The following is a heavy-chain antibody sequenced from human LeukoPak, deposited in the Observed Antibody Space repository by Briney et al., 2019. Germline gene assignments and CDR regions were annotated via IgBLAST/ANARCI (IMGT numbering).Heavy chain of an antibody. CDR1: GGSISSYF. Sequence: SETLSLTCTVSGGSISSYFWNWIRQPPGKGLEWIGYIDYSVSPNYHPSLKSRVTMSLDTSKNQFSLKLSSVTAADTAVYYCARGTIPLDWGQGTLVTVSS. CDR2: IDYSVSP. D-gene: IGHD2-21*01. CDR3: ARGTIPLD. V-gene: IGHV4-59*01. J-gene: IGHJ4*02.